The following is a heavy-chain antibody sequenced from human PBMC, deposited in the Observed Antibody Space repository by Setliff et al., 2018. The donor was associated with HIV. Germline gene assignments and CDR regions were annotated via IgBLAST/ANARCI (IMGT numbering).Heavy chain of an antibody. D-gene: IGHD3-3*01. CDR2: FRSNAYGGTT. CDR3: SRFRITIFGGPDYYMDV. J-gene: IGHJ6*03. Sequence: GGSLRLSCTASGFTFGDYAVTWVRQAPGKGLEWVGLFRSNAYGGTTEYAASVRGRFIVARDDSHNIAYLQMNSLKAEDTAVYYCSRFRITIFGGPDYYMDVWGKGTSVTVSS. V-gene: IGHV3-49*04. CDR1: GFTFGDYA.